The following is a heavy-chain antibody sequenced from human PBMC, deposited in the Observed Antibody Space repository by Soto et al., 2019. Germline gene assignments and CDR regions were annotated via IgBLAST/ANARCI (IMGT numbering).Heavy chain of an antibody. J-gene: IGHJ4*02. D-gene: IGHD1-7*01. CDR1: GFTFSSYS. V-gene: IGHV3-21*01. CDR3: ARASEFVGTTILAFDY. Sequence: GGSLRLSCAASGFTFSSYSMNWVRQAPGKGLEWVSSISSSSSYIYYADSVKGRFTISRDNAKNSLYLQMNSLRAEDTAVYYCARASEFVGTTILAFDYWGQGTLVTVSS. CDR2: ISSSSSYI.